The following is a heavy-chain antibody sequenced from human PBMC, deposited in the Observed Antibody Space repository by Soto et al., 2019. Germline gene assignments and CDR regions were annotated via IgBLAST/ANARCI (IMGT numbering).Heavy chain of an antibody. D-gene: IGHD2-2*01. Sequence: GGSLRLSCVGSGFTFSSYGMHWVRQAPGKGLECVAVISDTGSSHYYAASVEGRFTISRENSKNTLSLHMDRLRVEDTAVYYCAKDRGGDCPDNSCYFGADYWGQGTPVTVAS. CDR3: AKDRGGDCPDNSCYFGADY. CDR2: ISDTGSSH. V-gene: IGHV3-30*18. CDR1: GFTFSSYG. J-gene: IGHJ4*02.